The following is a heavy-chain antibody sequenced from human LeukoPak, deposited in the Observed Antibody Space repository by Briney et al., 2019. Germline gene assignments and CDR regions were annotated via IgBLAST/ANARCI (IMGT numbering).Heavy chain of an antibody. CDR2: IYYSGST. V-gene: IGHV4-59*01. J-gene: IGHJ4*02. CDR1: GGSISSYY. Sequence: SETLSLTCTVSGGSISSYYWSWIRQPPGKGLEWIGYIYYSGSTNYNPSLKSRDTISVDTSKNQFSLKLSSVTAADTAVYYCARGRIVGATLPFDYWGQGTLVTVSS. CDR3: ARGRIVGATLPFDY. D-gene: IGHD1-26*01.